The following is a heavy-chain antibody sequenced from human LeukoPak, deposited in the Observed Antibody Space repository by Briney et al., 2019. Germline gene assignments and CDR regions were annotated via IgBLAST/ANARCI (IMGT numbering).Heavy chain of an antibody. J-gene: IGHJ6*04. CDR1: GFTFSSYE. V-gene: IGHV3-48*03. Sequence: PGGSLRLACAASGFTFSSYEMNWVRQAPGKGLEWVSYISSSGSTIYYADSVKGRFTISRDNAKNSLYLQMNSLRAEDTAVYYCAELGITMIGGVWGKGTTVTISS. CDR2: ISSSGSTI. D-gene: IGHD3-10*02. CDR3: AELGITMIGGV.